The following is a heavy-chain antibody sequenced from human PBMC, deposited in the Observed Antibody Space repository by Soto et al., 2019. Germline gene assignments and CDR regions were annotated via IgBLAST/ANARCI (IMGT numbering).Heavy chain of an antibody. V-gene: IGHV3-23*01. D-gene: IGHD3-22*01. CDR3: ASRDGGWLSYCIDY. CDR1: GVTISSYA. Sequence: GGSLRLSCAVSGVTISSYAISWVRQAPGKGLEWVSSISGGGDSTYYADSAKSRFTISRDNSKNTQYLQMNTLRAEATAVYYCASRDGGWLSYCIDYWGQGTLVTVSS. CDR2: ISGGGDST. J-gene: IGHJ4*02.